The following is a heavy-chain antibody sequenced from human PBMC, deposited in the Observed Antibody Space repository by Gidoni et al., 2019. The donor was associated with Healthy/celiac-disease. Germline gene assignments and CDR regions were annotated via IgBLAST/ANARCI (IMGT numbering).Heavy chain of an antibody. CDR3: ARIWGFGTYSSGTNNYYFDY. CDR1: GFSLSTSGMC. CDR2: IDWDDDK. D-gene: IGHD6-25*01. J-gene: IGHJ4*02. Sequence: QLTLSESGPALVKPTQTLTLTCTFSGFSLSTSGMCVSWIRQPPGKALEWLALIDWDDDKYYSTSLKTRLTISKDTSKDQVVLTMTNMDPVDTATYYCARIWGFGTYSSGTNNYYFDYWGQGTLVTVSS. V-gene: IGHV2-70*01.